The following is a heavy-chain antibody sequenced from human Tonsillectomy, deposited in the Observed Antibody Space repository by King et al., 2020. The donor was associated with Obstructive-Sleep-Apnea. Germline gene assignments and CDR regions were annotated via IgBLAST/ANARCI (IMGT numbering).Heavy chain of an antibody. Sequence: QLQESGPGLVKPSETLSLTCTVSGGSISSSSYYWGWIRQPPGKGLEWIGSIYYSWSTYSNPSLKSRVTISVDTSTNQFSLKLSSVNAADTAVYDGERGGGGETEMDDGGQGT. CDR1: GGSISSSSYY. CDR3: ERGGGGETEMDD. J-gene: IGHJ4*02. V-gene: IGHV4-39*07. D-gene: IGHD3-10*01. CDR2: IYYSWST.